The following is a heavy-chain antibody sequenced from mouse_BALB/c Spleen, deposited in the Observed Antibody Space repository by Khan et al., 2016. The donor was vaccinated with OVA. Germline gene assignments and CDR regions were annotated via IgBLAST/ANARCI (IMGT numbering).Heavy chain of an antibody. V-gene: IGHV3-2*02. J-gene: IGHJ2*01. CDR3: ARSVTITTVVATDFDY. CDR2: ISYSGRT. Sequence: EVKLLESGPGLVKPSQSLSLTCTVTGYSITSDYAWNWIRQFPGNKLEWMGYISYSGRTSYNPSLKSRISITRDTSKNQFFLKLNSVTTEDTATYYCARSVTITTVVATDFDYWGQGTTLTVSS. CDR1: GYSITSDYA. D-gene: IGHD1-1*01.